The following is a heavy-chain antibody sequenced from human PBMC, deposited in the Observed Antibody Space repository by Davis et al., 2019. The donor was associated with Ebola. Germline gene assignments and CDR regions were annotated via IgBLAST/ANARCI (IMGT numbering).Heavy chain of an antibody. Sequence: GESLKISCKGSGYSFTSYSIGWVRQMPGKGLEWMGIIYPGDSDTRYSPSFQGQVTISADRSISTAYLQWSSLKASDTAMYYCARRSYSSSTRYIDYWGQGTLVTVSS. CDR1: GYSFTSYS. CDR3: ARRSYSSSTRYIDY. V-gene: IGHV5-51*01. J-gene: IGHJ4*02. CDR2: IYPGDSDT. D-gene: IGHD6-6*01.